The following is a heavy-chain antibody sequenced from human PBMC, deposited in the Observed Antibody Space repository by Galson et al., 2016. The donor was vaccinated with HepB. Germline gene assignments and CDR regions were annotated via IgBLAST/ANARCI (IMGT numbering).Heavy chain of an antibody. CDR1: GYILTGYY. Sequence: SVKVSCTASGYILTGYYVHWVRQAPGQGLEWVGWIDPRSGGTIYAENFKGRVTMTRDTSINTAYMELSRLRSADTAVYYCARLRRIVTTGSWSSPSYFDYWGQGTLVTVSS. J-gene: IGHJ4*02. CDR3: ARLRRIVTTGSWSSPSYFDY. D-gene: IGHD1-26*01. CDR2: IDPRSGGT. V-gene: IGHV1-2*02.